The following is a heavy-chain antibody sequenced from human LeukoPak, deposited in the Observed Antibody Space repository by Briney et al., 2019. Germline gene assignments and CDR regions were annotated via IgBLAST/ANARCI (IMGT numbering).Heavy chain of an antibody. CDR2: ISWNSGSI. Sequence: GGSLRLSCAVSGFTFDDYAMHWVRQAPGKGLEWVSGISWNSGSIGYADSVKGRFTISRDNAKNSLYLQMNSLRAEDTALYYCAKDRYSSSWYNYGMDVWGQGTTVTVSS. D-gene: IGHD6-13*01. CDR1: GFTFDDYA. V-gene: IGHV3-9*01. CDR3: AKDRYSSSWYNYGMDV. J-gene: IGHJ6*02.